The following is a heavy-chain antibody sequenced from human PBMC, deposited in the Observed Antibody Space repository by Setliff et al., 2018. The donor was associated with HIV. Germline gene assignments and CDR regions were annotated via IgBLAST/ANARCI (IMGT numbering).Heavy chain of an antibody. J-gene: IGHJ4*02. Sequence: PGESLKISCKGSGYSFTSYWIGLVRQMPGKGLEWMGIIYPGDSDTRYSPSFQGQVTISVDKSINTAYLQWSSLKASDTAMYYCARLSGLYYYDSSGYYYGHYFDYWGQGTLVTVSS. CDR1: GYSFTSYW. CDR2: IYPGDSDT. CDR3: ARLSGLYYYDSSGYYYGHYFDY. D-gene: IGHD3-22*01. V-gene: IGHV5-51*01.